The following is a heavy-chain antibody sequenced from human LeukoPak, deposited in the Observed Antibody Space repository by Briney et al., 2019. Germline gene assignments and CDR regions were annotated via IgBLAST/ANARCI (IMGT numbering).Heavy chain of an antibody. D-gene: IGHD3-10*01. CDR3: ARSVGGRGDY. Sequence: SETLSLTCAVYGGSFSGYYWSWIRQPPGKGLEWIGEINHSGSTNYNPSLKSRVTISVDTSKNQFSLKLSSVTAADTAVHYCARSVGGRGDYWGQGTLVTVSS. CDR1: GGSFSGYY. V-gene: IGHV4-34*01. CDR2: INHSGST. J-gene: IGHJ4*02.